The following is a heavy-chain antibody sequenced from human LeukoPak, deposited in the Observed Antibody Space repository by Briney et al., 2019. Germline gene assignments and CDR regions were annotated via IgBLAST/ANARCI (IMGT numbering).Heavy chain of an antibody. D-gene: IGHD1-26*01. Sequence: PRESLKISCQGPGYSFISYWIGGVRPTPAKGLEWRGIIYPGASDTRYSQSFQGQVTISADKHISTAYRPWSSLKASDTAMYYCARHVSGSYDPNFDYWGQGTLVTVSS. CDR1: GYSFISYW. J-gene: IGHJ4*02. CDR2: IYPGASDT. CDR3: ARHVSGSYDPNFDY. V-gene: IGHV5-51*01.